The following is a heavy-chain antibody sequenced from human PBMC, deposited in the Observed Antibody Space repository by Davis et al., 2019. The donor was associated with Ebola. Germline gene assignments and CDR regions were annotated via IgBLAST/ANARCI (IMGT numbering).Heavy chain of an antibody. CDR2: INHSGST. D-gene: IGHD2-8*01. CDR1: GGSFSGYY. J-gene: IGHJ5*02. V-gene: IGHV4-34*01. CDR3: ARGGPLRRMVYAIHRLGWFDP. Sequence: PSETLSPTCAVYGGSFSGYYWSWIRQPPGKGLEWIGEINHSGSTNYNPSLKSRVTISVDTSKNQFSLKLSSVTAADTAVYYCARGGPLRRMVYAIHRLGWFDPWGQGTLVTVSS.